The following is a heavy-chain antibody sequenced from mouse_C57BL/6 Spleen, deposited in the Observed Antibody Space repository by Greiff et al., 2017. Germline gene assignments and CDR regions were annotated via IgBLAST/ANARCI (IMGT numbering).Heavy chain of an antibody. V-gene: IGHV6-6*01. D-gene: IGHD2-4*01. Sequence: DVHLVESGGGLVQPGGSMKLSCAASGFTFSDAWMDWVRQSPEKGLEWVAEIRNKANNHATYYAESVKGRFTISRDDSKSSVYLQMNSLRAEDPGIYYCTRRDDYEDYAMDYWGQGTSVTVSS. CDR2: IRNKANNHAT. CDR1: GFTFSDAW. J-gene: IGHJ4*01. CDR3: TRRDDYEDYAMDY.